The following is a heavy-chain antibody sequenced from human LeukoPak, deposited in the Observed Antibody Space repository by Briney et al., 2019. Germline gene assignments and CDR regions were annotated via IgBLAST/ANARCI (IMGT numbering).Heavy chain of an antibody. J-gene: IGHJ6*02. D-gene: IGHD3-10*01. CDR3: ARTMVRGVSYYYGMGV. CDR2: ISSSSSYI. Sequence: PGGSLRLSCAASGFTFSSYSMNRVRQAPGKGLEWVSSISSSSSYIYYADSVKGRFNISRDNAKNSLYLQMNSLRAEDTAVYYCARTMVRGVSYYYGMGVWGQGTTVTVSS. V-gene: IGHV3-21*01. CDR1: GFTFSSYS.